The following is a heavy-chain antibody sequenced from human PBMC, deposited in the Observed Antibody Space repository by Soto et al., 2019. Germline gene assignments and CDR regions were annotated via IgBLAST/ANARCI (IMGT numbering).Heavy chain of an antibody. V-gene: IGHV4-31*03. CDR3: ARQTPGIAAAYYFDY. CDR1: GGSISSGGYY. Sequence: QVQLQESGPGLVKPSQTLSLTCTVSGGSISSGGYYWSWIRQHPGKGLEWIGYIYYSGSTYYNPSLKSRVTISVDTSKNQFSLKLSSVTAADTAVYYCARQTPGIAAAYYFDYWGQGTLVTVSS. J-gene: IGHJ4*02. D-gene: IGHD6-13*01. CDR2: IYYSGST.